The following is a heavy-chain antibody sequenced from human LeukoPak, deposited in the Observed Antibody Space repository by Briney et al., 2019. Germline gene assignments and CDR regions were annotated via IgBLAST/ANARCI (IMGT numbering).Heavy chain of an antibody. Sequence: GGSLRLSCAASGFTFSNFAMSWVRQAPGKGLEWVSSIGGSDGRTCYAESVQGRFTISRDNSKKTLFLQMNSLRVEDTAVYFCADPPNAGYWGRGALVTVSS. CDR2: IGGSDGRT. V-gene: IGHV3-23*01. CDR1: GFTFSNFA. CDR3: ADPPNAGY. D-gene: IGHD4/OR15-4a*01. J-gene: IGHJ4*02.